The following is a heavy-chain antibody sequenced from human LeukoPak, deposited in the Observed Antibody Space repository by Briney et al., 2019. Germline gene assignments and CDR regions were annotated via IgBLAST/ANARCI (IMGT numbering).Heavy chain of an antibody. Sequence: ASVKVSCKASGYTFTGFYMHWVRQAPGQGLEWMGWINPNSGGTNYAEKFQGRVTMTRDTSISTAYMELGSLRSDDTAVYYCARGAGAATQMNWFDPWGQGTLVTVSS. J-gene: IGHJ5*02. CDR2: INPNSGGT. V-gene: IGHV1-2*02. CDR1: GYTFTGFY. CDR3: ARGAGAATQMNWFDP. D-gene: IGHD2-15*01.